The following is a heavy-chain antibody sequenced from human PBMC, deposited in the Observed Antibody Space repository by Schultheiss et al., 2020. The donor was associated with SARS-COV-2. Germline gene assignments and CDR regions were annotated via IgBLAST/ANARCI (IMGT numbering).Heavy chain of an antibody. CDR1: GFTFSSYA. J-gene: IGHJ5*02. CDR3: ARDLGPNWNDVRGWFDP. Sequence: GGSLRLSCSASGFTFSSYAMHWVRQAPGKGLEWVAVISYDGSNKYYADSVKGRFTISRDNSKNTLYLQMNSLRAEDTAVYYCARDLGPNWNDVRGWFDPWGQGTLVTVSS. CDR2: ISYDGSNK. D-gene: IGHD1-1*01. V-gene: IGHV3-30*01.